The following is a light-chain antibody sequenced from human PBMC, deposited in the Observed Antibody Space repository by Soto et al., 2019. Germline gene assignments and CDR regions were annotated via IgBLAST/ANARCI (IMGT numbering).Light chain of an antibody. CDR1: QSISGP. V-gene: IGKV3-15*01. J-gene: IGKJ1*01. CDR2: GAS. Sequence: EIVMPQSPAALSVSPGRRATLPCRASQSISGPLPWFQQKPRHPPRLLIYGASTRATSFPARFSSRGSGTDFTHNSGSLQSEDFAVYYCQQYNNWPWTFGQGTKVDIK. CDR3: QQYNNWPWT.